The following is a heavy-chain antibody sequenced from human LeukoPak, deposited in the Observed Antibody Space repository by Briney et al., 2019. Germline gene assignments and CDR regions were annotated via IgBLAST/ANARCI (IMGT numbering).Heavy chain of an antibody. J-gene: IGHJ4*02. CDR2: IYYSGST. D-gene: IGHD5-18*01. V-gene: IGHV4-59*01. CDR3: ARRGYSYGLHDY. CDR1: GGSISSYY. Sequence: SETLSLTCTVSGGSISSYYWSWIRQPPGKGLEWIGYIYYSGSTNYNPSLKSRVTISVDTSKNQFSLKLSSVTAADTAVYYCARRGYSYGLHDYWGQGTLVTVSS.